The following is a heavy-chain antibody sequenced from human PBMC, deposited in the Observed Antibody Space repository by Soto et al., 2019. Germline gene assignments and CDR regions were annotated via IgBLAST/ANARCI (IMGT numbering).Heavy chain of an antibody. CDR1: GFTVSSNY. Sequence: PGGPLRLSCAASGFTVSSNYMSWVRQAPGKGLEWVSVIYSGGSTYYADPVKGRFTISRDNSKNTLYLQMNSLRAEDTAVYYCARSTGGHYFDYWGQGTLVTVSS. D-gene: IGHD2-15*01. V-gene: IGHV3-53*01. CDR2: IYSGGST. CDR3: ARSTGGHYFDY. J-gene: IGHJ4*02.